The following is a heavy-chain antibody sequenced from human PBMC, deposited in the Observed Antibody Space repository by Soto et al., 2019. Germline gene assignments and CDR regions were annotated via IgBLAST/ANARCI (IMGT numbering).Heavy chain of an antibody. CDR1: GGSISSSSYY. CDR2: IYYSGST. CDR3: ARFIAVAGPERGYFDY. D-gene: IGHD6-19*01. J-gene: IGHJ4*02. V-gene: IGHV4-39*01. Sequence: KPSETLSLTCTVSGGSISSSSYYWGWIRQPPGKGLEWIGSIYYSGSTYYNPSLKSRVTISVDTSKNQFSLKLSSVTAADTAVYYCARFIAVAGPERGYFDYWGQGTLVTVSS.